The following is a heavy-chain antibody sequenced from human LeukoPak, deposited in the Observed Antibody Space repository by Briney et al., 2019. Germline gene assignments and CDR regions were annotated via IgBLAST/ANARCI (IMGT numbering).Heavy chain of an antibody. CDR1: GDSVSSNSAA. CDR2: TYYRSKWYN. CDR3: ARETYWGADILTGYWRPYYFDY. V-gene: IGHV6-1*01. Sequence: SQTLSLTCAISGDSVSSNSAAWNWIRQSPSRGLEWLGRTYYRSKWYNDYAVSVKSRITINPDTSKNQFSLQLNSVTPEDTAVYYCARETYWGADILTGYWRPYYFDYWGQGTLVTVSS. J-gene: IGHJ4*02. D-gene: IGHD3-9*01.